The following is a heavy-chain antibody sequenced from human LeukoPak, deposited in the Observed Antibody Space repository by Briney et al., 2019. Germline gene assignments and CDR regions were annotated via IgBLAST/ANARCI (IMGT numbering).Heavy chain of an antibody. CDR2: ISSSSSYI. Sequence: MNWVRQXPGKGLEWVSSISSSSSYIYYADSVKGRFTISRDNAKNSLYLQMNSLRAEDTAVYYCASRRVVTAIRSDAFDIWGQGTMVTVSS. J-gene: IGHJ3*02. CDR3: ASRRVVTAIRSDAFDI. D-gene: IGHD2-21*02. V-gene: IGHV3-21*01.